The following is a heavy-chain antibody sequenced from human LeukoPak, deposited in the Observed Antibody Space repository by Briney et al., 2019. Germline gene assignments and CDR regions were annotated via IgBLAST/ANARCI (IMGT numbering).Heavy chain of an antibody. CDR3: ARGIVADDNRPFDY. J-gene: IGHJ4*02. CDR1: GGSISSYY. Sequence: SETLSLTCTVSGGSISSYYWSWIRQPAGKGLEWIGRIYSSGSSDYNPSLKSRVTMSVDTSKNQFSLKVTSVTAADTAVYYCARGIVADDNRPFDYWGQGTLVTVSS. CDR2: IYSSGSS. D-gene: IGHD6-13*01. V-gene: IGHV4-4*07.